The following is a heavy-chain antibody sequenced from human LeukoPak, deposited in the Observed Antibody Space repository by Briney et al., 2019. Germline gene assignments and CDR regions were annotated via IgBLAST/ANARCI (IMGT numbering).Heavy chain of an antibody. CDR2: ISWNSGSI. D-gene: IGHD3-22*01. V-gene: IGHV3-9*03. CDR3: AKDHYYDSSGFLDY. CDR1: RFTFSSYS. J-gene: IGHJ4*02. Sequence: GGSLRLSCAASRFTFSSYSMNWGRQAPGKGLEWVSGISWNSGSIVYADSVKGRFTISRENAKNSLYLQMNSLRAEDMALYYCAKDHYYDSSGFLDYWGQGTLVTVSS.